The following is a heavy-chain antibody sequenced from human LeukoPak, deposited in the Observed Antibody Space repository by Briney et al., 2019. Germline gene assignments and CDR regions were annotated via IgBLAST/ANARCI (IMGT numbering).Heavy chain of an antibody. CDR3: ARDVGPSGWYTFDY. V-gene: IGHV6-1*01. D-gene: IGHD6-19*01. CDR1: GDSVSSKNGA. CDR2: TYYRSKWYD. J-gene: IGHJ4*02. Sequence: SQTLSLTCAISGDSVSSKNGAWNWIRQSPSRGLEWLGRTYYRSKWYDDYAESLKGRITISPDTSKNQFSLQLNSVTPEDTAVYYCARDVGPSGWYTFDYWGQGTLVTVSS.